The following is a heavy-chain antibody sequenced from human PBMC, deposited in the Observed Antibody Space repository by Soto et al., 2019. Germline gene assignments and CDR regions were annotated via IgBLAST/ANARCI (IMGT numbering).Heavy chain of an antibody. CDR1: GYSFTSYW. D-gene: IGHD6-13*01. CDR3: ARHGKKQQLESANPDYYYYYGMDV. CDR2: IDPSDSYT. J-gene: IGHJ6*02. V-gene: IGHV5-10-1*01. Sequence: PGESLKISCKGSGYSFTSYWISWVRQMPGKGLEWMGRIDPSDSYTNYSPSFQGHVTISADKSISTAYLQWSSLKASDTAMYYCARHGKKQQLESANPDYYYYYGMDVWGQGTTVTVSS.